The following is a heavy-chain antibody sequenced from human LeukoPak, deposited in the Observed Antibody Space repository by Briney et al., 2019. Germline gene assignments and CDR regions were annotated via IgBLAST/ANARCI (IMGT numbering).Heavy chain of an antibody. D-gene: IGHD4-23*01. CDR3: ARDRGYGGIFDY. Sequence: SETLSLTCTVSGGSLSSYYWSWIRQPPGKGLEWIGYIYSSGSTKYSPSLKSRVAISLDTSKNDFSLRLSSVTAADTAVYYCARDRGYGGIFDYWGQGTLVTVYS. CDR2: IYSSGST. J-gene: IGHJ4*02. V-gene: IGHV4-59*13. CDR1: GGSLSSYY.